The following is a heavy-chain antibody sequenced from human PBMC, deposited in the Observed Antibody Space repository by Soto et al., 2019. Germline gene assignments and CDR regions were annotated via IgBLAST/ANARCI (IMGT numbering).Heavy chain of an antibody. Sequence: PGGSLRLSCAASGFTFSSYSMNWVRQAPGKGLEWVSSISSSSSYIYYADSVKGRFTISRDNAKNSLYLQMNSLRAEDTAVYYSARVVRYSSGWYGNYYYYGMDVWGQGTTVTVSS. CDR1: GFTFSSYS. J-gene: IGHJ6*02. V-gene: IGHV3-21*01. CDR2: ISSSSSYI. CDR3: ARVVRYSSGWYGNYYYYGMDV. D-gene: IGHD6-19*01.